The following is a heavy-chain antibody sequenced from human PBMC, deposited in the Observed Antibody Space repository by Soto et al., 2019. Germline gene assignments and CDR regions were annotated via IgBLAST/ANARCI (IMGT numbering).Heavy chain of an antibody. CDR3: ARLAAADLAGYYYYGMDV. V-gene: IGHV4-34*01. J-gene: IGHJ6*02. CDR1: GGPFSAHY. D-gene: IGHD6-13*01. Sequence: SETLSLTCAVYGGPFSAHYWSWIRQSPGKGLEWIGEITHSGITNYNPSLESRVTTSVDTSKNQFSLKVSSVTAADTAVYYCARLAAADLAGYYYYGMDVWGQGTTVT. CDR2: ITHSGIT.